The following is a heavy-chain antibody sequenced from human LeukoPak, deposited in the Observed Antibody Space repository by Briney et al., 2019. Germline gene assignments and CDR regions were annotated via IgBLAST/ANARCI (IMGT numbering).Heavy chain of an antibody. D-gene: IGHD7-27*01. CDR2: IYHSGST. CDR1: GYSISSGYY. V-gene: IGHV4-38-2*01. J-gene: IGHJ3*02. CDR3: ARHVLGISDAFDI. Sequence: SETLSLTCAVSGYSISSGYYWGWIRQPPGKGLEWIGSIYHSGSTYYNPSLKSRVTISVDTSKNQFSLKLSSVTAADTAVYYCARHVLGISDAFDIWGQGTMVTVSS.